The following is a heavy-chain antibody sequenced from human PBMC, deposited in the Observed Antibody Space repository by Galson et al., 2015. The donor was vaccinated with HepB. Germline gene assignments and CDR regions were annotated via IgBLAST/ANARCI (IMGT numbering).Heavy chain of an antibody. CDR3: AEMERVT. CDR1: GFTFSSYG. V-gene: IGHV3-30*18. J-gene: IGHJ5*02. D-gene: IGHD1-26*01. Sequence: SLRLSCAASGFTFSSYGMHWVRQAPGKGLEWVAVISYDGSNKYYADSVKGRFTISRDNSKNTLYLQMNSLRAEDTAVYYCAEMERVTWGQGTLVTVSS. CDR2: ISYDGSNK.